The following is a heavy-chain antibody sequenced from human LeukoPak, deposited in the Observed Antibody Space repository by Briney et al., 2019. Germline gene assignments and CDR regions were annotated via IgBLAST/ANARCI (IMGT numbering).Heavy chain of an antibody. CDR1: GFTFSSYS. CDR3: ARARTGMRDFDY. Sequence: GGSLRLSCAASGFTFSSYSMNWVRQAPGKGLEWVSSISSSSSYIYYADSVKGRFTISRDNAKNSLYLQMNSLRDEDTAVYYCARARTGMRDFDYWGQGTLVTVSS. J-gene: IGHJ4*02. V-gene: IGHV3-21*01. CDR2: ISSSSSYI. D-gene: IGHD3-10*01.